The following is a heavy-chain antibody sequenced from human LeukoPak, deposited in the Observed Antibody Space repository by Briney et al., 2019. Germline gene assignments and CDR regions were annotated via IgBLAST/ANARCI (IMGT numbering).Heavy chain of an antibody. CDR2: ISGSGGST. J-gene: IGHJ4*02. CDR1: GFTFDDYT. D-gene: IGHD1-26*01. V-gene: IGHV3-43*01. Sequence: PGGSLRLPCAASGFTFDDYTMHWVRQAPGKGLEWVSAISGSGGSTYYADSVKGRFTISRDNAKNSLYLQMNSLRAEDTAVYYCARLVGATTLADYWGQGTLVTVSS. CDR3: ARLVGATTLADY.